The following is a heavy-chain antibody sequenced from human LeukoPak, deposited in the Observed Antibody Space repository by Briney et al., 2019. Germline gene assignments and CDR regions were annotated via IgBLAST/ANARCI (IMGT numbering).Heavy chain of an antibody. D-gene: IGHD3-10*01. Sequence: GGSLRLSCAASGFTFSSYAMHWVRQAPGRGLEYVSAISSNGGLAYYANSVKGRFTISRDNSKNTLYLEMNSLRAEDTAVYYCAKDKYYSSGTFFDYWGQGTLVTVSS. V-gene: IGHV3-64*01. CDR3: AKDKYYSSGTFFDY. J-gene: IGHJ4*02. CDR2: ISSNGGLA. CDR1: GFTFSSYA.